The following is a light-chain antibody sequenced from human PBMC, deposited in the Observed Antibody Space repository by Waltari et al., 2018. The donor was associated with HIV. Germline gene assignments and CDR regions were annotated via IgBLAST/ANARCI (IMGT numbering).Light chain of an antibody. Sequence: AIRITQSSTSFSASTGDKVIIASRAMQDISTYLAWLQQQPVKAPKLLIYTASTLQSGVPSRFSGSGSGTDFTLTINCLQREDFATYYCQQYYDYPRTFGQGTKVEIK. V-gene: IGKV1-8*01. CDR3: QQYYDYPRT. CDR1: QDISTY. CDR2: TAS. J-gene: IGKJ1*01.